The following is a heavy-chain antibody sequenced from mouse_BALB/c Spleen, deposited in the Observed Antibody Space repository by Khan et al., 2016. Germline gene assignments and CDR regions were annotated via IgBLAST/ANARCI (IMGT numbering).Heavy chain of an antibody. CDR1: GYTFTNYG. V-gene: IGHV9-3-1*01. Sequence: QVQLQQSGPELKKPGETVKISCKASGYTFTNYGMNWVKQAPGKGLKWMGWMNTYTGEPTYADDFKGRFAFSLKTSARTAYLQINNLKNEDTATXFCARDYDYDGDWYFDVWGAGTTVTVSS. CDR3: ARDYDYDGDWYFDV. J-gene: IGHJ1*01. D-gene: IGHD2-4*01. CDR2: MNTYTGEP.